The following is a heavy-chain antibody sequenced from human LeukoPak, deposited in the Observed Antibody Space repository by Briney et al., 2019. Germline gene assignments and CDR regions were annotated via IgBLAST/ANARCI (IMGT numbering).Heavy chain of an antibody. CDR2: INPSGGST. D-gene: IGHD3-10*01. J-gene: IGHJ4*02. Sequence: ASVKVSCKASGYTFTGYYMHWVRQAPGQGLEWMGIINPSGGSTSYAQKFQGRVTMTRDMSTSTVYMELSSLRSEDTAVYYCARQKDTYYYGSAFDYWGQGTLVTVSS. CDR3: ARQKDTYYYGSAFDY. V-gene: IGHV1-46*01. CDR1: GYTFTGYY.